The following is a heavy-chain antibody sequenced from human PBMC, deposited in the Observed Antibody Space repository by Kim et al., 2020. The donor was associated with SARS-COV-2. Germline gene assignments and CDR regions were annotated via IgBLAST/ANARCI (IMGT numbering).Heavy chain of an antibody. CDR2: IYTSGST. CDR3: ARGGTAADDYGNNWFDP. J-gene: IGHJ5*02. V-gene: IGHV4-4*07. CDR1: GGSISGYY. Sequence: SETLSLTCTVSGGSISGYYWSWIRQPAGKGLEWIGRIYTSGSTNYNPSLKSRVTMSVDTSKNQFSLKLSSVTAADTAVYYCARGGTAADDYGNNWFDPWGQGTLVTVSS. D-gene: IGHD6-13*01.